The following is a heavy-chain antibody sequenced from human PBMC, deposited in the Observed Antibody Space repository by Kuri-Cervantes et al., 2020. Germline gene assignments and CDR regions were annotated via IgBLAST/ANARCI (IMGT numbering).Heavy chain of an antibody. CDR2: FSSSGNT. J-gene: IGHJ4*02. D-gene: IGHD6-13*01. CDR3: ASRLFYSGGLDY. CDR1: GVSINSYS. V-gene: IGHV4-4*08. Sequence: SETLSLTCTVSGVSINSYSWNWIRQPPGWGLEWIGYFSSSGNTNYSPSLKSRVTISVDTSKNQFSLKLSSVTAADTAVYYCASRLFYSGGLDYWGQGTLVTVSS.